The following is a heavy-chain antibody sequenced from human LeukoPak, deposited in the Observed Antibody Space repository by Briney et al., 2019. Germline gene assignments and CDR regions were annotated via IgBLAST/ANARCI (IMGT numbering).Heavy chain of an antibody. CDR1: GFTFSSYW. D-gene: IGHD1-1*01. Sequence: GGSLRLSCAASGFTFSSYWMHWVRQAPGKGLVWVARINSDGSSTSYADSVKGRFTISRDNAKNTLYLQMNSLRAEDTAVYYCAREGYGDAFDIWGQGTMVTVSS. CDR3: AREGYGDAFDI. V-gene: IGHV3-74*01. CDR2: INSDGSST. J-gene: IGHJ3*02.